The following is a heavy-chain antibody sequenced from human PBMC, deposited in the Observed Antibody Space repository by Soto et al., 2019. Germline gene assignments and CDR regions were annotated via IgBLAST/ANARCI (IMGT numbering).Heavy chain of an antibody. CDR2: IAPMFDTT. Sequence: SVKVSCKASGDIFTNHAINWVRQARGQGLQWMGRIAPMFDTTNYAQDFQDRVTITADESTTFVYLELTSLKSEDTAVYFCATSASVAAGGYFKYWGQGTLVTVSS. V-gene: IGHV1-69*13. D-gene: IGHD6-13*01. J-gene: IGHJ1*01. CDR1: GDIFTNHA. CDR3: ATSASVAAGGYFKY.